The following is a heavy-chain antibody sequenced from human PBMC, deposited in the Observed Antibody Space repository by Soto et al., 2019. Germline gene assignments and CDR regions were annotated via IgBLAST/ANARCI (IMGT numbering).Heavy chain of an antibody. CDR2: MNPNSGNT. V-gene: IGHV1-8*01. J-gene: IGHJ6*02. Sequence: QVQLVQSGAEVKKPGASVKVSCKASGYTFTSYDINWVRQATGQGLEWMGWMNPNSGNTGYAQKFQGRVTMTRNTSISTAYMELSSLRSEDTAVYYCARGVHAKDIVLVPAATRYDGMDVWGQGTTVTVSS. CDR3: ARGVHAKDIVLVPAATRYDGMDV. CDR1: GYTFTSYD. D-gene: IGHD2-2*01.